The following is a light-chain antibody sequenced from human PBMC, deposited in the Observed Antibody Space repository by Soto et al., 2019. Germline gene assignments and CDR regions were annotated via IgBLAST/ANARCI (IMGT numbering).Light chain of an antibody. V-gene: IGKV3D-15*01. CDR2: GVY. CDR1: QSVSSN. CDR3: QQRSNWPIT. J-gene: IGKJ5*01. Sequence: EIVMTQSPTILSVSPGERATLSCRASQSVSSNLAWYQQKPGQAPRLLIYGVYTRAPGIPARFSGSGSGTEFTLTISSLQSEDFAVYYCQQRSNWPITFGQGTRLEIK.